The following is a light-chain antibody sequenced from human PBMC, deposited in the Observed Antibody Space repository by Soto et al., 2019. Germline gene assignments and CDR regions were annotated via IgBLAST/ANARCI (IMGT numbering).Light chain of an antibody. CDR1: ESLVHSDGTTY. CDR3: MQAKQFPYT. V-gene: IGKV2-24*01. Sequence: DIVVTQTPLSSPVTLGQPASISCRSSESLVHSDGTTYLSWFQQRPGQPPRLLIYHISNRFSGVTDRFRGSGAWTDFTLKISRVEDEDVGVYYCMQAKQFPYTFGQGTKLEIK. J-gene: IGKJ2*01. CDR2: HIS.